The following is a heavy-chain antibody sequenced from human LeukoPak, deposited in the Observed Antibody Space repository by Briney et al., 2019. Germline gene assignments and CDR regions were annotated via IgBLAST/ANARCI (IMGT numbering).Heavy chain of an antibody. CDR1: GYTLTELS. V-gene: IGHV1-24*01. J-gene: IGHJ4*02. Sequence: GASVKVSCKVSGYTLTELSMHWVRQAPGKGLEWMGGFDPEDGETIYAQKFQGRVTMTRDTSTNTVYTELSSLRSDDTAVYYCARDYYGGHNLYNFDFWGQGTRVIVSS. CDR3: ARDYYGGHNLYNFDF. D-gene: IGHD3-10*01. CDR2: FDPEDGET.